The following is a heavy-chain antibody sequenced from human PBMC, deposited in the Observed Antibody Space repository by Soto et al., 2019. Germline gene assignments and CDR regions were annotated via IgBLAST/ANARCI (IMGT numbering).Heavy chain of an antibody. Sequence: QVQLVQSGAEVKKPGASVKVSCKASGYTFTSYGISWVRQAPGQGLEWMGWISAYNGNTNYAQKLQGRVTMTTDTSTSTACMELRSLRSDDTAVYYCARYGKDYGDYVVKNEFDYWGQGTLLTVSS. CDR2: ISAYNGNT. CDR3: ARYGKDYGDYVVKNEFDY. CDR1: GYTFTSYG. D-gene: IGHD4-17*01. J-gene: IGHJ4*02. V-gene: IGHV1-18*01.